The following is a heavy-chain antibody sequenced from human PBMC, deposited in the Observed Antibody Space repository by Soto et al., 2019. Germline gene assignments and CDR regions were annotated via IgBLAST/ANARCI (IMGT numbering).Heavy chain of an antibody. V-gene: IGHV4-39*01. J-gene: IGHJ4*02. CDR3: ARHQDYYDSSGYYGHFDY. CDR2: IYYSGST. CDR1: GGSISSSSYY. D-gene: IGHD3-22*01. Sequence: SETLSLTCTVSGGSISSSSYYWGWIRQPPGKGLEWIGSIYYSGSTYYNPSLKSRVTISVDTSKNQFSLKLSSVTAADTAVYYCARHQDYYDSSGYYGHFDYWGQGTLVTVSS.